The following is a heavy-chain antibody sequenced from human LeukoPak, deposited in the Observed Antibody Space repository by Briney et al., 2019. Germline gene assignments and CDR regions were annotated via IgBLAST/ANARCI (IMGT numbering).Heavy chain of an antibody. D-gene: IGHD6-19*01. V-gene: IGHV1-69*13. CDR1: GGTFSSYA. CDR3: ARAGEVYNSGSYLEY. J-gene: IGHJ4*02. Sequence: ASVKVSCKASGGTFSSYAISWVRQAPGQGLEWMGGIIPIFGTANYAQKFQGRVTITADESTSTAYMELSSLRSEDTAVYYCARAGEVYNSGSYLEYWGQGTLVTVSS. CDR2: IIPIFGTA.